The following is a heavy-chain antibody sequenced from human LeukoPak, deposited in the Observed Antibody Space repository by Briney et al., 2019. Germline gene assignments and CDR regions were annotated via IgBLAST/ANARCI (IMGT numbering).Heavy chain of an antibody. V-gene: IGHV4-59*01. D-gene: IGHD6-19*01. CDR2: IYYTEST. Sequence: PSETLSLTCTVSGGAISTYYWSWIRQTPGMGLEWIGYIYYTESTNYNPSLKSRVTISVDASKNQFSLKMSSMTAADTAVYYCARAQGYSSGWDFQHWGQGTLVTVSS. J-gene: IGHJ1*01. CDR1: GGAISTYY. CDR3: ARAQGYSSGWDFQH.